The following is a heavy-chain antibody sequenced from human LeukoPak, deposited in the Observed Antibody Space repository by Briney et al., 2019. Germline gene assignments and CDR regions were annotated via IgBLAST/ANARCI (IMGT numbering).Heavy chain of an antibody. Sequence: TLSLTCTVSGGSISSGDYYWSWICQPPGKGLEWIGYIYYSGSTYYNPSLKSRVTISVDTSKKQFSLKLSSVAAADTAVYYRARDQLTYYYDPDGFDIWGQGTMVTVSS. CDR3: ARDQLTYYYDPDGFDI. CDR2: IYYSGST. J-gene: IGHJ3*02. D-gene: IGHD3-22*01. CDR1: GGSISSGDYY. V-gene: IGHV4-30-4*08.